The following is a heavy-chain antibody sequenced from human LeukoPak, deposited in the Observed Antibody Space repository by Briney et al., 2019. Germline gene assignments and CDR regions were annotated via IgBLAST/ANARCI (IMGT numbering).Heavy chain of an antibody. CDR1: GGTFSSYA. Sequence: ASVKVSCKASGGTFSSYAISWVRQAPGQGLEWMGGIIPIFGTANYAQKFQGRVTITADESTSTAYMELSSLRSEDTAVYYGARSGRVVPPLDWGQGTLVTVSS. CDR2: IIPIFGTA. J-gene: IGHJ4*02. V-gene: IGHV1-69*13. D-gene: IGHD2-2*01. CDR3: ARSGRVVPPLD.